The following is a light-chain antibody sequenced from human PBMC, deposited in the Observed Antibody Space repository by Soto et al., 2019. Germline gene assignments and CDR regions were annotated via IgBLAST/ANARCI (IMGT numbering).Light chain of an antibody. CDR1: NIGSKS. V-gene: IGLV3-21*04. CDR2: YDS. J-gene: IGLJ2*01. Sequence: SYELTQPPSVSVAPGKTARITCGGNNIGSKSVHWYQQKPGQAPVLVIYYDSDRPSGIPERFSGSNSGNTATLTIRRVEAEHEADYYCQLLVSSSDHVVFGGGTKVTVL. CDR3: QLLVSSSDHVV.